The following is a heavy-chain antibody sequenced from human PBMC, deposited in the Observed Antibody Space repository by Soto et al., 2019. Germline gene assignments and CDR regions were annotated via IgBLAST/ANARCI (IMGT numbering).Heavy chain of an antibody. Sequence: PSETLSLTFAVSGGSMSSRGYSWSWIRQPPGKGLEWIGYIYHSGSPSYNPSLKSRVTIPVDRSQNQFSLNPSSVTAAHAAVSHCAGVPEYWGQGALVTVSS. CDR3: AGVPEY. CDR2: IYHSGSP. J-gene: IGHJ4*02. V-gene: IGHV4-30-2*01. CDR1: GGSMSSRGYS.